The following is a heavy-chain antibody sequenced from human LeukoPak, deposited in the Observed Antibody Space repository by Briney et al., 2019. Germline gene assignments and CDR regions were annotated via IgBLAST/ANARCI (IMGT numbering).Heavy chain of an antibody. J-gene: IGHJ4*02. Sequence: SETLSLTCAVYGESFSGHYWSWIRQPPGKGLEWIGEINHSGRTNYNPSLKSRVAISVDTSKSQFPLKVSSVTAADTAMYLCARGFNDSGWTHFDCWGQGTLVTVSS. CDR2: INHSGRT. V-gene: IGHV4-34*01. CDR3: ARGFNDSGWTHFDC. CDR1: GESFSGHY. D-gene: IGHD6-19*01.